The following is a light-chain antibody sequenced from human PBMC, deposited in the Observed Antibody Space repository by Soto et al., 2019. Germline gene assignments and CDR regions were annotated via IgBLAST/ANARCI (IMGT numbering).Light chain of an antibody. J-gene: IGKJ1*01. V-gene: IGKV3-11*01. Sequence: IAVTQSPATLSSSPGERAILSCMASQSVSSYLAWYQQKPGQAPRLLIFDASTRATGIPDRFTGSGSGTDFTLTISRLEPEDFAVYYCQFYGDPSKTFGQGTEVDIK. CDR3: QFYGDPSKT. CDR2: DAS. CDR1: QSVSSY.